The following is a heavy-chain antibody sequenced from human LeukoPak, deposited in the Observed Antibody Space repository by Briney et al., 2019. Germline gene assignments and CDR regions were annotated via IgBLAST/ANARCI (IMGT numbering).Heavy chain of an antibody. Sequence: GGSLRLSCAASGFTFSRFWMNWVRQAPGRGLEWVANIDQSGGRSNYVDSVKGRFTISRDNAKNSLFLGMSSLRADDTAVYFCARDVEGGTFDIWGQGTTVTVSS. J-gene: IGHJ3*02. CDR1: GFTFSRFW. D-gene: IGHD3-16*01. CDR2: IDQSGGRS. V-gene: IGHV3-7*05. CDR3: ARDVEGGTFDI.